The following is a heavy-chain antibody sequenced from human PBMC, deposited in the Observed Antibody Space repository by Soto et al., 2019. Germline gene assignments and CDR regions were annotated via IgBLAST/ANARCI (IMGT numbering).Heavy chain of an antibody. D-gene: IGHD5-12*01. Sequence: PSETLSLTCTVSGGSISSGGYYWSWIRQHPGKGLEWVGYSYYTGSSYYTPSLKSRVTISVDASKNQLSLRLASVTAADTAVYYCARDLRGYSRYDYLDYWGQGIPVTVSS. CDR3: ARDLRGYSRYDYLDY. J-gene: IGHJ4*02. CDR2: SYYTGSS. CDR1: GGSISSGGYY. V-gene: IGHV4-31*03.